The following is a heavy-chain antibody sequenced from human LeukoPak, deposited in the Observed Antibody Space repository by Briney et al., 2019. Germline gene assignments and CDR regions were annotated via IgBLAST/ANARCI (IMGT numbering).Heavy chain of an antibody. D-gene: IGHD6-19*01. Sequence: GGSLRLSCAASGFTFSSYDMHWVRQATGKGLEWVSAIGTAGDTYYPGSVKGRFTISRENAKNSLYLQMNSLRAGDTAVYYCARTRSMAGTWESYCFDYWGQGTLVTVSS. J-gene: IGHJ4*02. CDR3: ARTRSMAGTWESYCFDY. CDR2: IGTAGDT. CDR1: GFTFSSYD. V-gene: IGHV3-13*04.